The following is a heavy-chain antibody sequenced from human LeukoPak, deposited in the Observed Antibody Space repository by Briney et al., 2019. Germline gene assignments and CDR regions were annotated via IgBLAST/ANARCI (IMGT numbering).Heavy chain of an antibody. V-gene: IGHV3-11*01. CDR2: ISSSGSTI. CDR3: ARCRCSSTSCYMRYPVYYFDY. J-gene: IGHJ4*02. CDR1: GFTFSDYY. Sequence: GGSLRLSCAASGFTFSDYYMSWIRQAPGKGLEWVSYISSSGSTIYYADSVKGRFTISRDNAKNSLYLQMNSLRAEDTAVYYCARCRCSSTSCYMRYPVYYFDYWGQGTLVTVSS. D-gene: IGHD2-2*02.